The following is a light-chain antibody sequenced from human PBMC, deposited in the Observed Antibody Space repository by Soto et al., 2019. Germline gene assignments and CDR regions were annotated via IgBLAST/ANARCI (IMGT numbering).Light chain of an antibody. CDR1: QSGSSN. CDR3: QQYNNWPPCT. J-gene: IGKJ2*02. V-gene: IGKV3-15*01. Sequence: EIVMTQSPATLSLSPGERATLSCRASQSGSSNLAWYQQKPGQAPRLLLYGASTRATGIPARFSGSGSGTEFTLTISSLQSEDFAVYYCQQYNNWPPCTFGQGTKLEIK. CDR2: GAS.